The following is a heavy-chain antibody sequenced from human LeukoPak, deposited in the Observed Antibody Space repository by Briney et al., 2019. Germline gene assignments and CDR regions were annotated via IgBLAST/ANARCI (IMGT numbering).Heavy chain of an antibody. Sequence: PGESLRLSCAASGFTFSNYAMHWVRQAPGKGLEWVSTIDGTTVRTHYADSVMGRFTISRDNSKNTLYLQMNSLRAEDAAVYFCTTWVGAHFDFWGQGTLVTVSS. J-gene: IGHJ4*02. CDR2: IDGTTVRT. CDR1: GFTFSNYA. CDR3: TTWVGAHFDF. V-gene: IGHV3-23*01. D-gene: IGHD1-26*01.